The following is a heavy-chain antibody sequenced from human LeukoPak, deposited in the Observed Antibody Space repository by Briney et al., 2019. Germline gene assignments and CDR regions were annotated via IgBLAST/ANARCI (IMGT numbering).Heavy chain of an antibody. V-gene: IGHV4-59*01. CDR2: IYYSGST. D-gene: IGHD4-17*01. CDR1: GGSISSYY. CDR3: AGDRTTVTFDY. J-gene: IGHJ4*02. Sequence: SETLSLTCTVSGGSISSYYWSWIRQPPGKGLEWIGYIYYSGSTNYNPSHKSRVTISVDTSKNQFSLKLSSVTAADTAVYYCAGDRTTVTFDYWGQGTLVTVSS.